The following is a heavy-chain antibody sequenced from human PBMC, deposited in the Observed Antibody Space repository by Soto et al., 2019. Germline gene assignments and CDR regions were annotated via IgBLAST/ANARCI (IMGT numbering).Heavy chain of an antibody. J-gene: IGHJ3*02. CDR3: AKDTDRLFRYSSGWYLTGGAFDI. CDR2: ISGSGGST. Sequence: PGGSLRLSCAASGFTFSSYAMSWVRQAPGKGLEWVSAISGSGGSTYYADSVKGRFTISSDNSKNTLYLQMISLRAEDTAVYYCAKDTDRLFRYSSGWYLTGGAFDIWGQGTIVTISS. V-gene: IGHV3-23*01. CDR1: GFTFSSYA. D-gene: IGHD6-19*01.